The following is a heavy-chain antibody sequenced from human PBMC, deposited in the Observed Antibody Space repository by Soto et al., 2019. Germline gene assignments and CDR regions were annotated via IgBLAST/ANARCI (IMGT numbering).Heavy chain of an antibody. CDR2: IYWDDDK. CDR1: GFSVSIGRVG. J-gene: IGHJ6*02. V-gene: IGHV2-5*02. D-gene: IGHD2-21*02. Sequence: TETLRVSWSISGFSVSIGRVGVSWIRQPPGKALEWLALIYWDDDKRYSPSLRSRLTITKDTSKNQVVLTMTNMDPVDTATYYCIQSRCGGDCLQSYASYYYYGMDVWCQGTTVTVS. CDR3: IQSRCGGDCLQSYASYYYYGMDV.